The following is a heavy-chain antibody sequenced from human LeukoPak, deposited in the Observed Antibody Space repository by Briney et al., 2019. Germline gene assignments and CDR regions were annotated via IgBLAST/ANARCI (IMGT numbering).Heavy chain of an antibody. CDR1: GYTFTGYY. Sequence: ASVKVSCKASGYTFTGYYMHWVRQAPGQGLEWMGWINPNSGGTNYAQKFQGRVTMTRDTSISTAYMELSRLRSDDTAVYYCARGVEQWLYPPSDWFDPWGQGTLVTVSS. CDR2: INPNSGGT. V-gene: IGHV1-2*02. D-gene: IGHD6-19*01. CDR3: ARGVEQWLYPPSDWFDP. J-gene: IGHJ5*02.